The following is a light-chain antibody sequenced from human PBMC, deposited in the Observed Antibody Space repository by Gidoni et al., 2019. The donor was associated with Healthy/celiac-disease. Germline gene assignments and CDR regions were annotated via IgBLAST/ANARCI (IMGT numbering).Light chain of an antibody. V-gene: IGKV3-11*01. CDR2: DAS. CDR1: QSVSSY. J-gene: IGKJ1*01. Sequence: EIVLTQSPATLSLSPGERATPSCRASQSVSSYLAWYQQKPGQAPRLLIYDASNRATGIPARFSGSGSGTDFTLTISSLEPEDFAVYYCQQRSNWPPTFXQGTKVEI. CDR3: QQRSNWPPT.